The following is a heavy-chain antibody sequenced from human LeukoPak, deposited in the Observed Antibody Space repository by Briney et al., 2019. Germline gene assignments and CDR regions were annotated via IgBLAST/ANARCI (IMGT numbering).Heavy chain of an antibody. V-gene: IGHV3-21*01. J-gene: IGHJ4*02. CDR2: ISSSSSYI. CDR3: ARDRSASIAVVTAEIDY. Sequence: GGSLRLSCAASGFTFSTYSMNWVRQAPGKGLEWVSSISSSSSYIYYADSVKGRFTISRDNAKDSLYLQMNGLRAEDTAVYYCARDRSASIAVVTAEIDYWGQGTLVTVSS. D-gene: IGHD6-19*01. CDR1: GFTFSTYS.